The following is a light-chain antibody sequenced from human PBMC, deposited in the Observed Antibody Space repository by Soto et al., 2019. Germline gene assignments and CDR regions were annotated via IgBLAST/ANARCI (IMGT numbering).Light chain of an antibody. CDR2: DTS. CDR1: TGDVTNGRW. V-gene: IGLV7-46*01. CDR3: LLFYDGVAV. J-gene: IGLJ7*01. Sequence: QAVVTQEPSLTVSPGGTVTLTCGSSTGDVTNGRWPYWFQQRPGQVPRTLIHDTSNKHSWTPARFSGSLLGGKAALTLAGAQPDDEAAYYCLLFYDGVAVFGGGTQLTVL.